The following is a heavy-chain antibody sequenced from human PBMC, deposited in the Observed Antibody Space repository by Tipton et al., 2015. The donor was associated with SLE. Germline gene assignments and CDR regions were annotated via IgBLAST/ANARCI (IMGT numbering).Heavy chain of an antibody. CDR3: ATGGAAARPWYFDY. D-gene: IGHD6-6*01. V-gene: IGHV4-59*01. J-gene: IGHJ4*02. CDR1: GGSISSYF. Sequence: TLSLTCTVSGGSISSYFWSWIRQPPGKGLEWIGYIHYSGSTNYNPSLKSRVTILVDTYKNQFSLKLTSVTAADTAVYYCATGGAAARPWYFDYWGQRTLVTVSS. CDR2: IHYSGST.